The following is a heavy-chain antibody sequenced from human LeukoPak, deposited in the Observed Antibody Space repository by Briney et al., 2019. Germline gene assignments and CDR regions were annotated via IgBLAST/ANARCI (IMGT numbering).Heavy chain of an antibody. CDR3: AKDPNGDYVGAFDS. Sequence: GGSLRLSCAASGLTFSNYAMTWVRQAPGKGLEWISSITGRGGTSYTDSVKGRFTVYRDNSKNTLYLQMNSPRVGDTALYYCAKDPNGDYVGAFDSWGQGTMVTVSS. V-gene: IGHV3-23*01. CDR1: GLTFSNYA. CDR2: ITGRGGT. J-gene: IGHJ3*01. D-gene: IGHD4-17*01.